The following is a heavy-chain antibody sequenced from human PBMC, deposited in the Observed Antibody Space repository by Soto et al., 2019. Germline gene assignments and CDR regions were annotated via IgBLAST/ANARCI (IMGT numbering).Heavy chain of an antibody. Sequence: GGSLRLSCAASGFTFSSYGIHWVRQAPGKGLEWVAVISYDGSNKYYADSMKGRFTISRDNSKNTLYLQMNSLRAEDTAVYYCAKYSGSYLLDYWGQGTLVTVSS. CDR2: ISYDGSNK. CDR1: GFTFSSYG. J-gene: IGHJ4*02. CDR3: AKYSGSYLLDY. V-gene: IGHV3-30*18. D-gene: IGHD1-26*01.